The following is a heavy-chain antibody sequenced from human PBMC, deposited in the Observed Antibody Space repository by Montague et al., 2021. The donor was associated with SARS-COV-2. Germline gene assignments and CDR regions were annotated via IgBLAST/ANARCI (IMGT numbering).Heavy chain of an antibody. CDR3: ARQFPINCSIVIRDAYYFDV. Sequence: SETLSLTCTVSGGSISSTGYYWGWIRQPPGKGLEWIGSISYAGRTYYNPSLRSRVSFSMDTSKNHFSLSLNSVTAADTAVYFCARQFPINCSIVIRDAYYFDVWGQGALVTVSS. V-gene: IGHV4-39*01. CDR1: GGSISSTGYY. J-gene: IGHJ4*02. D-gene: IGHD2-2*01. CDR2: ISYAGRT.